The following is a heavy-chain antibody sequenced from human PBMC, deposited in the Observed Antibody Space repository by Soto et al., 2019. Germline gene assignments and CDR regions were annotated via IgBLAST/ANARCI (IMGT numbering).Heavy chain of an antibody. V-gene: IGHV4-4*02. D-gene: IGHD3-10*01. CDR3: ARVGRGGVLVRYGMDV. Sequence: SETLSLTCAVSGGSISSSNWWSWVRQPPGKGLEWIGEIYHSGSTNYNPSLKSRVTISVDKSKNQFSLKLSSVTAADTAVYYCARVGRGGVLVRYGMDVWGQGTTVTVSS. J-gene: IGHJ6*02. CDR1: GGSISSSNW. CDR2: IYHSGST.